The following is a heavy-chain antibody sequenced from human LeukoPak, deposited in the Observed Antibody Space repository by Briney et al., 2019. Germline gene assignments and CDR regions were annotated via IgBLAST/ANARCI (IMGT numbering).Heavy chain of an antibody. D-gene: IGHD5-12*01. CDR1: GYTFTSYA. J-gene: IGHJ4*02. V-gene: IGHV7-4-1*02. CDR3: ARIDSPNDFSGYVFFDY. CDR2: INTNTGNP. Sequence: ASVKVSCKASGYTFTSYAMNWVRQAPGQGLEWMGWINTNTGNPTYAQGFTGRFVFSLDTSASTAYLQISSLKAEDTAVYYCARIDSPNDFSGYVFFDYWGQGTLVTVSS.